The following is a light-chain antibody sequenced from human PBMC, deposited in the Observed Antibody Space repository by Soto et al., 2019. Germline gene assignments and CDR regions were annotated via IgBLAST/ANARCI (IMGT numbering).Light chain of an antibody. CDR2: GAS. CDR3: QQNYGTPNT. Sequence: DIQMTQSPSSLSASVGDRVTISCRASQNINKYLNWYQQKPGKAPKFLIYGASSLQSGVPSRFSVSGSGTDFTLTISSLQPEDVATYYCQQNYGTPNTFGKGTKLEIK. CDR1: QNINKY. J-gene: IGKJ2*01. V-gene: IGKV1-39*01.